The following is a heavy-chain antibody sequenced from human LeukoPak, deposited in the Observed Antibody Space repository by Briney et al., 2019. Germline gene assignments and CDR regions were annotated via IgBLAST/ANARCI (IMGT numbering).Heavy chain of an antibody. J-gene: IGHJ4*02. V-gene: IGHV3-11*01. CDR2: ISSSGSTI. Sequence: GGSLRLSCAASGFTFSDYYMSWIRQAPGKGLEWVSYISSSGSTIYYADSVKGRFTISRDNAKNSLYLQMNSLRAEDTAVYCCARAPYTGRVFLTGFDYWGQGTLVTVSS. D-gene: IGHD2-2*02. CDR3: ARAPYTGRVFLTGFDY. CDR1: GFTFSDYY.